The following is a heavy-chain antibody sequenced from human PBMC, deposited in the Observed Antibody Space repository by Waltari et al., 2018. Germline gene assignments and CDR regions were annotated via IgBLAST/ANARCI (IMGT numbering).Heavy chain of an antibody. D-gene: IGHD3-22*01. CDR3: ATDQDEWLGSPHYDSSGYSVGVV. CDR1: GYTFTDYY. Sequence: EVQLVQSGAEVKKPGATVKISCKASGYTFTDYYMHWVQQAPGKGLEWMGRVDPEYGEKIYAEKFQGRVTITADTSTDTAYMELSSLRSEDTAVYYCATDQDEWLGSPHYDSSGYSVGVVWGQGTMVTVSS. J-gene: IGHJ3*01. CDR2: VDPEYGEK. V-gene: IGHV1-69-2*01.